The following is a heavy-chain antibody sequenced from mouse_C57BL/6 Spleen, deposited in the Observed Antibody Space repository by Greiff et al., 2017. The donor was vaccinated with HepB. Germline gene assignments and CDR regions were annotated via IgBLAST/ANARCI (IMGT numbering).Heavy chain of an antibody. V-gene: IGHV1-9*01. CDR3: ARSARLYGYDEDYFDY. J-gene: IGHJ2*01. CDR2: ILPGSGST. CDR1: GYTFTGYW. Sequence: VQLQQSGAELMKPGASVKLSCKATGYTFTGYWIEWVKQRPGHGLEWIGEILPGSGSTNYNEKFKGKATFTADTSSNTAYMQLSSLTTEDSAIYYCARSARLYGYDEDYFDYWGQGTTLTVSS. D-gene: IGHD2-2*01.